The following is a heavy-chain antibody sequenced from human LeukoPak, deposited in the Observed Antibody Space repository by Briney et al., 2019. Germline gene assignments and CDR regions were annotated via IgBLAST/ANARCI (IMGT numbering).Heavy chain of an antibody. D-gene: IGHD3-10*01. CDR1: GYTFTGYY. Sequence: GASVKVSCMASGYTFTGYYIHWLRQAPGQGLEWMGWINPNSGDTNSAQRFQGRVTMTRDTSITTAYLELSRLTSDDSAVYFCARGSGNYYLLFDYWGQGTLVTVSS. J-gene: IGHJ4*02. CDR2: INPNSGDT. CDR3: ARGSGNYYLLFDY. V-gene: IGHV1-2*02.